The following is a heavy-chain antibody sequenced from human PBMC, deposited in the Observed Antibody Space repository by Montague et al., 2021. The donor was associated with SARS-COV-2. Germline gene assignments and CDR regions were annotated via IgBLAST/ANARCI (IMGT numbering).Heavy chain of an antibody. Sequence: SRRLSCAASGFRFSFYDMTLFRQAPGKGLECISVISGTGVSTHYSDSVKGRFTISRDNSRNTLFLQMNSLRAEDTATYFCAKEGGTGWSLDSWGPGTPVTVSS. D-gene: IGHD6-19*01. CDR1: GFRFSFYD. CDR2: ISGTGVST. V-gene: IGHV3-23*01. CDR3: AKEGGTGWSLDS. J-gene: IGHJ4*02.